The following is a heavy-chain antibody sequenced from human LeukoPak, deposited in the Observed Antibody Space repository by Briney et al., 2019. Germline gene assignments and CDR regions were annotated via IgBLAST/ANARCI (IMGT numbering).Heavy chain of an antibody. CDR1: GFTFSNHW. CDR3: ARDPGGGLGESN. D-gene: IGHD3-16*01. J-gene: IGHJ4*02. CDR2: ISSSSSTI. Sequence: QPGGSLRLSCVASGFTFSNHWMNWVRQAPGKGLEWVSYISSSSSTIYYADSVKGRFTISRDNAKNSLYLQMNRLRAEDTAVYYCARDPGGGLGESNWGQGTLVTVSS. V-gene: IGHV3-48*01.